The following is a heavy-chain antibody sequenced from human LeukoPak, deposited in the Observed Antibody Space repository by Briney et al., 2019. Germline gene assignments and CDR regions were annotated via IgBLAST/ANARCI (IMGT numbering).Heavy chain of an antibody. D-gene: IGHD1-26*01. CDR1: GGSVSSGSYY. CDR3: AREVGLEDWFDP. V-gene: IGHV4-61*01. CDR2: IYYSGST. Sequence: PSETLSLTCTVSGGSVSSGSYYWSWIRQPPGKGLEWIGYIYYSGSTNFNPSLKSRVTISVDTFKNQFSLKLSSVTAADTAVYYCAREVGLEDWFDPWGQGTLVTVSS. J-gene: IGHJ5*02.